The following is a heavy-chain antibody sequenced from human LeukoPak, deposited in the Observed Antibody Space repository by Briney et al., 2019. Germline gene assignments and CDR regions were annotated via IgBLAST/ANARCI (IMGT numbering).Heavy chain of an antibody. V-gene: IGHV3-23*01. CDR2: ISGSGGST. CDR1: GFTFSSYA. Sequence: PGGSLRLSCAASGFTFSSYAMSWVRQAPGKGLEWVSAISGSGGSTYYADSVKGRFTISRDNSKNMLYLQVNSLRAEDTAVYYCAKDHLGYCSGGSCSTTYFDYWGQGTLVTVSS. CDR3: AKDHLGYCSGGSCSTTYFDY. J-gene: IGHJ4*02. D-gene: IGHD2-15*01.